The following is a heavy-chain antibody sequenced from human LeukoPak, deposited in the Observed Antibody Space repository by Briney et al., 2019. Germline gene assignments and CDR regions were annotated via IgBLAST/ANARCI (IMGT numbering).Heavy chain of an antibody. V-gene: IGHV3-9*01. D-gene: IGHD4-17*01. CDR1: GFTFDDYA. CDR2: ISWNSGSI. Sequence: PGRSLRLSCAASGFTFDDYAMHWVRQAPGKGLEWVSGISWNSGSIGYADSVKGRFTISRDNAKNSLYPQMNSLRAEDTALYYCAKDLGPSGDYFYFDYWGQGTLVTVSS. J-gene: IGHJ4*02. CDR3: AKDLGPSGDYFYFDY.